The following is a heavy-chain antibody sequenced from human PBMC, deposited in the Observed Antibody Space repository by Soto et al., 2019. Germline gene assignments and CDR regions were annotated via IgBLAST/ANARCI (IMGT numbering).Heavy chain of an antibody. V-gene: IGHV1-3*01. CDR1: GYTFTSYA. J-gene: IGHJ4*02. D-gene: IGHD2-21*02. Sequence: ASVKVSCKASGYTFTSYAMHWVRQAPGQRLEWMGWINAGNGNTKYSQKFQGRVTITRDTSASTAYMELSSLRSEDTAVYYCARSIVVVTALAYWGQGSLVIGSS. CDR3: ARSIVVVTALAY. CDR2: INAGNGNT.